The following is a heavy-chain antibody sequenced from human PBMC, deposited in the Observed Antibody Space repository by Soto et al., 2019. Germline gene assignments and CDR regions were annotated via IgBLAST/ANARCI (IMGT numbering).Heavy chain of an antibody. CDR3: AREEDSGYDYYYYYGMDV. J-gene: IGHJ6*02. Sequence: SQTLSLTCAISGDSVSSNSAAWNWIRQSPSRGLEWLGRTYYRSKWYNDYAVSVKSRITINPDTSKNQFSLQLNSVTPEDTAVYYCAREEDSGYDYYYYYGMDVWGQGTTVTVSS. D-gene: IGHD5-12*01. CDR2: TYYRSKWYN. CDR1: GDSVSSNSAA. V-gene: IGHV6-1*01.